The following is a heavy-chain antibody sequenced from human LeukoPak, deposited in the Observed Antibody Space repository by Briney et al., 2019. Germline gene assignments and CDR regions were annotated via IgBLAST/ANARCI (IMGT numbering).Heavy chain of an antibody. Sequence: GGSLRLSCAASGFTFSSYAMHWVRQAPGKGLEWVAVISYDGSNKYYADSVKDRFTISRDNSKITLYLQMNSLRAEDTAVYYCARDDDGTFDYWGQGTLVTVSS. D-gene: IGHD2/OR15-2a*01. J-gene: IGHJ4*02. CDR3: ARDDDGTFDY. CDR2: ISYDGSNK. V-gene: IGHV3-30*04. CDR1: GFTFSSYA.